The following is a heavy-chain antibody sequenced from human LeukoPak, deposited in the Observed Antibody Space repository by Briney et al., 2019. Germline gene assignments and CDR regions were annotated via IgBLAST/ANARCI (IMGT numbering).Heavy chain of an antibody. CDR3: AAPDYGDYTLGY. J-gene: IGHJ4*02. V-gene: IGHV4-39*01. D-gene: IGHD4-17*01. CDR1: GGSISSSSYY. CDR2: IYYSGST. Sequence: SETLSLTCSVSGGSISSSSYYWGWIRQPPGKGLEWIGNIYYSGSTYYNPSLKSRVTISVDTSKNPFSLKLSSVTAADTALYYCAAPDYGDYTLGYWGQGILVTVSS.